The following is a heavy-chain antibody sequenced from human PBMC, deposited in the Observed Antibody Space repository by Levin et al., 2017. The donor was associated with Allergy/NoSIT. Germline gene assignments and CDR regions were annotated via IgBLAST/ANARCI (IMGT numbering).Heavy chain of an antibody. Sequence: PGGSLRLSCAASGFTVSSNYMTWVRQAPGKGLEWVSDIYSGGDAYYADSVKGRFTISRDNSKNTLYLQMNSLRAEDTAVYYCARGHRDYSNSWYYFENWGQGTLVTVSS. J-gene: IGHJ4*02. CDR2: IYSGGDA. D-gene: IGHD6-13*01. CDR1: GFTVSSNY. V-gene: IGHV3-53*01. CDR3: ARGHRDYSNSWYYFEN.